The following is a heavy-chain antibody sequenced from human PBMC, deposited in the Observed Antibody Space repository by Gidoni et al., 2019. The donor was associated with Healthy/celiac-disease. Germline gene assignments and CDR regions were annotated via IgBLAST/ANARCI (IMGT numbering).Heavy chain of an antibody. D-gene: IGHD5-18*01. CDR2: ISYDGSNK. V-gene: IGHV3-30*18. CDR1: GFTFSSYG. Sequence: QVQLVESGGGVVQPGRYLRLSCAASGFTFSSYGMHWVRHAPGKGLEWVSVISYDGSNKYYADSVKGRFTISRDNSKNTLYLQMNSLRAEDTAVYYCAKAEQLRGAYFDYWGQGTLVTVSS. J-gene: IGHJ4*02. CDR3: AKAEQLRGAYFDY.